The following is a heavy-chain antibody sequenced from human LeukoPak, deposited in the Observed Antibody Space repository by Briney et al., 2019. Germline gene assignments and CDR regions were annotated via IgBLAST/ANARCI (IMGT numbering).Heavy chain of an antibody. J-gene: IGHJ4*02. D-gene: IGHD4-17*01. CDR3: ARAQLRTYGTIDY. Sequence: SETLSLTCTVSGGSISSGDYYWSWIRQPPGKGLEWIGYIYYSGSTYYNPSLKSRVTISVDTSKNQFSLKLSSATAADTAVYYCARAQLRTYGTIDYWGQGTLVTVSS. V-gene: IGHV4-30-4*01. CDR2: IYYSGST. CDR1: GGSISSGDYY.